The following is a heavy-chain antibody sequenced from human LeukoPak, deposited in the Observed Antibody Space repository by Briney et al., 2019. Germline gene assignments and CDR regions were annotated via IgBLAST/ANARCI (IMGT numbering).Heavy chain of an antibody. CDR1: GGSISSYY. CDR3: ARGSGWYLFDY. D-gene: IGHD6-19*01. V-gene: IGHV4-59*07. J-gene: IGHJ4*02. Sequence: SDTLSLTCTVSGGSISSYYWSWIRQPPGKGLEWIGYIYYSGSTNYNPSLKSRVTISVDTSKNQFSLKLSSVTAADTAVYYCARGSGWYLFDYWGQGTLVTVSS. CDR2: IYYSGST.